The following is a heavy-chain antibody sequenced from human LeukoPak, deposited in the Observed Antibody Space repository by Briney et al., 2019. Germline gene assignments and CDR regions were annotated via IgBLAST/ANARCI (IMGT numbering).Heavy chain of an antibody. CDR2: IYYSGST. V-gene: IGHV4-59*01. CDR1: GGSISSYS. J-gene: IGHJ6*02. Sequence: PSETLSLTCTVSGGSISSYSWNRIRQPPGKGLEWIGHIYYSGSTNYNPSLKSRVTMSVDTSKNQFSLKLSSVIAADTAVYYCASEKDDYGMDVWGQGTTVTVSS. D-gene: IGHD2-15*01. CDR3: ASEKDDYGMDV.